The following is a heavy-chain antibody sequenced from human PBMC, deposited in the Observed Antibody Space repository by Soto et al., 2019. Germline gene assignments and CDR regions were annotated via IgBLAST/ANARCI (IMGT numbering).Heavy chain of an antibody. D-gene: IGHD4-17*01. CDR2: MNPNSGNT. CDR3: ARVRVGAENGDPDYIDY. J-gene: IGHJ4*02. Sequence: QVQLVQSGAEVKKPGASVKVSCKASGYTFTSYDINWVRQATGQGLEWMGWMNPNSGNTGYAQKFQGRVTMTRNTSISTAYMELSSLRSEDTAVYYCARVRVGAENGDPDYIDYWGQGTLVTVSS. CDR1: GYTFTSYD. V-gene: IGHV1-8*01.